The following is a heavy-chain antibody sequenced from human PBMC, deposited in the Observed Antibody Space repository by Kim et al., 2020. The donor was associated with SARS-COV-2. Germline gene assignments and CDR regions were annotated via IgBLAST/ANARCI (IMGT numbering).Heavy chain of an antibody. J-gene: IGHJ6*02. D-gene: IGHD3-10*01. CDR1: GFTVSSNY. Sequence: GGSLRLSCAASGFTVSSNYMSWVRQAPGKGLEWVSVIYSGGSTYYAHSVKGRFTISRDNSKNTLYLQMNSLRAEDTAVYYCARSALDYYGSGSYNLGYYYGMDVWGQGTTVTVSS. CDR3: ARSALDYYGSGSYNLGYYYGMDV. CDR2: IYSGGST. V-gene: IGHV3-53*01.